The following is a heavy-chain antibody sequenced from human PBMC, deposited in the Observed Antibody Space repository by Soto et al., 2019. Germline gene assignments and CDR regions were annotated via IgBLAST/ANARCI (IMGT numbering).Heavy chain of an antibody. Sequence: SETLSLTCAVYGGSFSGYYWTWIRQPPGKELEWIGEINHRGSTNYNPSLKSRVTISVDRSKNQFSLRLSSVTAADTAVYYCARLRITMVRGVMDYWGQGTLVTVAS. CDR2: INHRGST. V-gene: IGHV4-34*01. D-gene: IGHD3-10*01. CDR1: GGSFSGYY. J-gene: IGHJ4*02. CDR3: ARLRITMVRGVMDY.